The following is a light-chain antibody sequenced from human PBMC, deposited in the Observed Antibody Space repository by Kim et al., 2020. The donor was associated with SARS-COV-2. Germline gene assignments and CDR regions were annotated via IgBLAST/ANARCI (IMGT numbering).Light chain of an antibody. CDR3: QQYQTYPWT. CDR2: KAS. CDR1: QTISSW. J-gene: IGKJ1*01. V-gene: IGKV1-5*03. Sequence: ASVGDRFTITCRASQTISSWLAWYQQKPGKAPKVLIYKASVLQSGVPSRFSGSESGTEFTLTISSLQPEDSATYYCQQYQTYPWTFGQGTKVDIK.